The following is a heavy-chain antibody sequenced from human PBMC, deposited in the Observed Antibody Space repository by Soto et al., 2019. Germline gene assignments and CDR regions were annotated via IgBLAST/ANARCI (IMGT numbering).Heavy chain of an antibody. D-gene: IGHD6-13*01. J-gene: IGHJ6*02. CDR3: AKEWVAAAGTYYYYGMDV. CDR2: ISYDGSNK. Sequence: LRLSCAASGFTFSSYGMHWVRQAPGKGLEWVAVISYDGSNKYYADSVKGRFTISRDNSKNTLYLQMNSLRAEDTAVYYCAKEWVAAAGTYYYYGMDVWGQGTTVTVSS. V-gene: IGHV3-30*18. CDR1: GFTFSSYG.